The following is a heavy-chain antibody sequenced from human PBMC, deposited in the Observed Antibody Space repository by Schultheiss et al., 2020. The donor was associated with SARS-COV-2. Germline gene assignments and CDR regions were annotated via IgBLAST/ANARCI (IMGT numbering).Heavy chain of an antibody. V-gene: IGHV3-21*01. CDR3: ARCVTSGGSYSFDAFDI. CDR1: GFSFSDYT. J-gene: IGHJ3*02. D-gene: IGHD1-26*01. CDR2: ISSSSSYI. Sequence: GGSLRLSCAATGFSFSDYTMNWVRQAPGKGLEWVSSISSSSSYIYYADSVKGRFTISRDNAKNSLYLQMNSLRAEDTAVYYCARCVTSGGSYSFDAFDIWGQGTMVTVSS.